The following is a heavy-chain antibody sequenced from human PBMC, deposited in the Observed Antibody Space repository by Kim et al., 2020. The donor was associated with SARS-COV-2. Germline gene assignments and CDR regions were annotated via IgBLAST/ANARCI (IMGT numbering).Heavy chain of an antibody. J-gene: IGHJ4*02. CDR3: AKKGYDFWSGYFY. V-gene: IGHV3-30*02. Sequence: YADSVKGRFTISRDNSKNTLYLQMNSLRAEDTAVYYCAKKGYDFWSGYFYWGQGTLVTVSS. D-gene: IGHD3-3*01.